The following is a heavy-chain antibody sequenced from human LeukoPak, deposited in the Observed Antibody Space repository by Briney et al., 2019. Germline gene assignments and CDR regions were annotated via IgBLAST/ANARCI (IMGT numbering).Heavy chain of an antibody. CDR3: ARAETVGLSPIDY. CDR1: GGTFSSYA. J-gene: IGHJ4*02. D-gene: IGHD1-14*01. Sequence: ASVKVSFKASGGTFSSYAISWVRQAPGQGLEWMGGIIPIFGTANYAQKFQGRVTITADESTSTAYMELSSLRSEDTAVYYCARAETVGLSPIDYWGQGTLVTVSS. CDR2: IIPIFGTA. V-gene: IGHV1-69*13.